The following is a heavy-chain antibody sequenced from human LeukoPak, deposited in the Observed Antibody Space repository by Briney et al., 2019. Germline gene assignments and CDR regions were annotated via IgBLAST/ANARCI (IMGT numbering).Heavy chain of an antibody. CDR2: ISYDGSNK. J-gene: IGHJ4*02. CDR3: ARVGGRGYDHFDY. CDR1: GFTFSSYA. D-gene: IGHD3-22*01. Sequence: GGSLRLSCAASGFTFSSYAMHWVRQAPGKGLEWVAVISYDGSNKYYADSVKGRFTISRDNSKNTLYLQMNSLRAEDTAVYYCARVGGRGYDHFDYWGQGTLVTVSS. V-gene: IGHV3-30*04.